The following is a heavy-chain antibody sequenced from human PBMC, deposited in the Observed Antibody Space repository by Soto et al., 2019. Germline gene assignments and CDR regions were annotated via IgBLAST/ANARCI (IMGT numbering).Heavy chain of an antibody. CDR3: ARSHYYGSGSYYDY. D-gene: IGHD3-10*01. Sequence: SETLSLTCAVSGGSISSSNWWSWVRQPPGKGLEWIGEIYHSGSTNYNPSIKSRVTISVDKSKNQFSLKLSSVTAADTAVYYCARSHYYGSGSYYDYWGQGTLVTVSS. V-gene: IGHV4-4*02. CDR1: GGSISSSNW. CDR2: IYHSGST. J-gene: IGHJ4*02.